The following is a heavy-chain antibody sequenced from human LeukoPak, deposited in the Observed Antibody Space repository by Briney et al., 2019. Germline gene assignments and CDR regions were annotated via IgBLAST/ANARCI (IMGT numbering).Heavy chain of an antibody. D-gene: IGHD3-10*01. CDR3: ARDGGSGSYYVWPYYYYGMDV. CDR1: GFTFSSNY. CDR2: IYSGGST. V-gene: IGHV3-66*01. Sequence: PGGSLRLSCAASGFTFSSNYMSWVRQAPGKGLEWVSVIYSGGSTYYADSVKGRFTISRDNSKNTLYLQMNSLRAEDTAVYYCARDGGSGSYYVWPYYYYGMDVWGQGTTVTVSS. J-gene: IGHJ6*02.